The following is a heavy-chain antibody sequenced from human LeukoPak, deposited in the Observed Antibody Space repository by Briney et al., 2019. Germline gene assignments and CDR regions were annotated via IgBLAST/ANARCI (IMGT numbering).Heavy chain of an antibody. CDR1: GFTFSSYA. J-gene: IGHJ4*02. Sequence: GGSLRLSCAASGFTFSSYAIHWVRQAPGKGLEWVAVISYDGSKKYYTDSVKGRFTISRDNSKNSVYLQMNSLSDEDTAVYRCARDYGDHGEYFDCWGQGTLVTVSS. CDR2: ISYDGSKK. D-gene: IGHD4-17*01. CDR3: ARDYGDHGEYFDC. V-gene: IGHV3-30-3*01.